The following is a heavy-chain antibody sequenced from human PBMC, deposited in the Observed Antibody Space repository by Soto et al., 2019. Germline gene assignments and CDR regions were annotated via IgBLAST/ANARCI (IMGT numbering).Heavy chain of an antibody. Sequence: ASVKVSFKASGYTFTTYHMHWLRQAPGQGLEWMGVISPSGDSTTYVQKFQGRVTMTRDTSTSTVYMELSSLKSEDTAVYFCAREDPGVAGFDYWGQGTLVTVSS. CDR2: ISPSGDST. J-gene: IGHJ4*02. CDR3: AREDPGVAGFDY. CDR1: GYTFTTYH. V-gene: IGHV1-46*01.